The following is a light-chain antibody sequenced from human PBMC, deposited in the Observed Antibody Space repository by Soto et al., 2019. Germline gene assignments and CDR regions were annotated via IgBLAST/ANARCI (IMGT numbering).Light chain of an antibody. CDR3: QQIHSTSSYT. Sequence: DIQMTQSPSSLSASVGDRVTITCRASQNIRNYLNWYQQRPGKTPNLLVYAASNLRGGVPSRFSGSGSGTVFTLTINSLQPEDFATDCCQQIHSTSSYTFGQGTRVDIK. CDR2: AAS. CDR1: QNIRNY. J-gene: IGKJ2*01. V-gene: IGKV1-39*01.